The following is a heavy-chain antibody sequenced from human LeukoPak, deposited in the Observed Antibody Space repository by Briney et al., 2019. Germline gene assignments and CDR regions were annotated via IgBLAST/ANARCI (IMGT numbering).Heavy chain of an antibody. J-gene: IGHJ4*02. Sequence: ASVTVSCTASGYTFTSYGISWVRQAPGQGLEWMGWISAYNGNTNYAQKLQGRVTMTTDTSTSTAYMEVRSLRSDDTAVYYCARDGPLLWFGELSIPPYFDYWGQGTLVTVSS. CDR2: ISAYNGNT. D-gene: IGHD3-10*01. CDR3: ARDGPLLWFGELSIPPYFDY. CDR1: GYTFTSYG. V-gene: IGHV1-18*01.